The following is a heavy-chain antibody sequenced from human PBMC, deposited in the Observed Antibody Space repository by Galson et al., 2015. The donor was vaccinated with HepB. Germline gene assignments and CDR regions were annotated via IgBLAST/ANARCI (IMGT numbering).Heavy chain of an antibody. CDR3: ARESGVVPAAIRRWFDP. V-gene: IGHV3-11*05. J-gene: IGHJ5*02. Sequence: SLRLSCAASGFTFSDYYMSWIRQAPGKGLEWVSYISSSSSYTNYADSVKGRFTISRDNAKNSLYLQMNSLRAEDTAVYYCARESGVVPAAIRRWFDPWGQGTLVTVSS. CDR1: GFTFSDYY. CDR2: ISSSSSYT. D-gene: IGHD2-2*01.